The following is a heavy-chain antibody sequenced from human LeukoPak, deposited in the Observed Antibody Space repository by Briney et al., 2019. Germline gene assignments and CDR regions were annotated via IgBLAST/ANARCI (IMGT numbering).Heavy chain of an antibody. CDR3: ARVRRSQTAEDY. J-gene: IGHJ4*02. Sequence: SETLSLTCAVSGYSISSGYDWGWIRQPPGKGLEWIGSIYHSGSTYYNPSLKSRVTISVDTSKNQFSLKLSSVTAADTAVYYCARVRRSQTAEDYWGQGTLVTVSS. D-gene: IGHD1-14*01. CDR2: IYHSGST. V-gene: IGHV4-38-2*01. CDR1: GYSISSGYD.